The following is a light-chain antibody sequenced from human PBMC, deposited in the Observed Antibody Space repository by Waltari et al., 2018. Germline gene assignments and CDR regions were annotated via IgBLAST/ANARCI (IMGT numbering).Light chain of an antibody. Sequence: EIVMTQSPATLSVSPGESATLSCRASLSVFSNVAWYQEKPGQAPRLLIYEETIRATSTSARFRGSGSGTEFTLTISSVQSEDSAVYYCQQYNRWPPITFGQGTRLEIK. J-gene: IGKJ5*01. CDR2: EET. V-gene: IGKV3D-15*01. CDR1: LSVFSN. CDR3: QQYNRWPPIT.